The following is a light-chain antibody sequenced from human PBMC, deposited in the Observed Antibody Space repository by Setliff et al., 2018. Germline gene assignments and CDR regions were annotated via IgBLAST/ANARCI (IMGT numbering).Light chain of an antibody. V-gene: IGLV2-8*01. CDR1: SGDVFGYNY. J-gene: IGLJ1*01. CDR3: SSYEGSNNYV. Sequence: QSVLTQPPSASGSPGQSVTISCTGTSGDVFGYNYVSWYQQHPGKAPKLMIYEVTKRPSGAPDRFSGSKSGNTASLTVSGLQAEDEADYYCSSYEGSNNYVFGTGTKVTVL. CDR2: EVT.